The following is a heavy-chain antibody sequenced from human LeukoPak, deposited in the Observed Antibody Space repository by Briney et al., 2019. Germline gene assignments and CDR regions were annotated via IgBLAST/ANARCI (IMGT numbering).Heavy chain of an antibody. CDR3: ARGIAAAGSGGDY. Sequence: SETLSLTCTVSGGSISSSSYYWGWIRQPPGKGLEWIGSIYYSGSTYYNPSLKSRVTISVDTSKNQFSLKLSSVTAADTAVYYCARGIAAAGSGGDYWGQGTLVTVSS. D-gene: IGHD6-13*01. CDR1: GGSISSSSYY. J-gene: IGHJ4*02. V-gene: IGHV4-39*07. CDR2: IYYSGST.